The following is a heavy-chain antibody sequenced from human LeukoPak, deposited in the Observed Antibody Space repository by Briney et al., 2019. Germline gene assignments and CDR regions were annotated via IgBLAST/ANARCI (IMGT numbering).Heavy chain of an antibody. CDR3: ARDLTGYSAFDY. J-gene: IGHJ4*02. CDR1: GYSISSGYY. V-gene: IGHV4-38-2*02. D-gene: IGHD3-9*01. Sequence: SETLSLTCTVSGYSISSGYYWGWIRQPPGKGLEWIGSIYHSGSTYYNPSLKSRVTISVDTSKNQFSLKLSSVTAADTAVYYCARDLTGYSAFDYWGQGTLVTVSS. CDR2: IYHSGST.